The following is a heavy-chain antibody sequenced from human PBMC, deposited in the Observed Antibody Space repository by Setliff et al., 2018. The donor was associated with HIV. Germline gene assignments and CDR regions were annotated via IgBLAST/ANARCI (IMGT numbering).Heavy chain of an antibody. J-gene: IGHJ6*02. D-gene: IGHD2-2*01. Sequence: PSETLSLTCTVSGGSISSSSYYWGWIRQSPGKGLEWIGSFYHSGSTHYNPSLKSRVTISVGTSTNQLSLKLSSVTAADTAVYYCARRGVPAARNYYYYAMDVWGQGTTVTVSS. CDR1: GGSISSSSYY. V-gene: IGHV4-39*01. CDR2: FYHSGST. CDR3: ARRGVPAARNYYYYAMDV.